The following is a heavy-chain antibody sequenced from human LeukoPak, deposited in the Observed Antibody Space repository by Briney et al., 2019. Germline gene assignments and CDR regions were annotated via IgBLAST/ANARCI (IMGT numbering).Heavy chain of an antibody. J-gene: IGHJ3*02. CDR2: MSGSGGGT. D-gene: IGHD3-9*01. V-gene: IGHV3-23*01. CDR1: GFTFNTYA. Sequence: GGSLRLSCAASGFTFNTYAISWVRQAPGKGLEWVSTMSGSGGGTYYADSVEGRFTISRDNSKNTLYLQMNGLRAEDTAVYYCARDKEGGRYFDWSAGGFDIWGQGTMVTVSS. CDR3: ARDKEGGRYFDWSAGGFDI.